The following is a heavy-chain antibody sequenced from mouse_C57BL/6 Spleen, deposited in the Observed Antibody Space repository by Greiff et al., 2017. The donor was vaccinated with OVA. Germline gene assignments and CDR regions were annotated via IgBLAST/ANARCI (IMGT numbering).Heavy chain of an antibody. J-gene: IGHJ2*01. CDR3: ARSGTKGYFDY. CDR2: IRNKANGYTT. V-gene: IGHV7-3*01. D-gene: IGHD4-1*01. Sequence: EVHLVESGGGLVQPGGSLSLSCAASGFTFTDYYMSWVRQPPGKALEWLGFIRNKANGYTTEYSASVKGRFTISRDNSQSILYLQMNALRAEDSATYYCARSGTKGYFDYWGQGTTLTVSS. CDR1: GFTFTDYY.